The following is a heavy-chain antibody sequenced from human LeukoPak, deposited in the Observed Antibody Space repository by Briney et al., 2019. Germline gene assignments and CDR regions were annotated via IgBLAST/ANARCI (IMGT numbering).Heavy chain of an antibody. V-gene: IGHV4-4*02. D-gene: IGHD2-2*01. Sequence: PSETLSLTCAVSGGSITSNNWWNWVRQPPGKGLEWIGEINHSGSTNYNPSLKSRVTISVDTSKNQFSLKLSSVTAADTAVYYCARRKPRYCSSTSCYGGGYYYYYMDVWGKGTTVTISS. CDR1: GGSITSNNW. CDR2: INHSGST. CDR3: ARRKPRYCSSTSCYGGGYYYYYMDV. J-gene: IGHJ6*03.